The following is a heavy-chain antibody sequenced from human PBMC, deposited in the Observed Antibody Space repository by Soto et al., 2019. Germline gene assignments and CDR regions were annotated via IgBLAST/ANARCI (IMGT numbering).Heavy chain of an antibody. V-gene: IGHV4-30-2*01. D-gene: IGHD3-22*01. CDR1: GGSISSGGYS. CDR3: ARESRSSRYDSSGYSQFWFFDL. CDR2: IYQSGST. Sequence: QLQLQESGSGLVKPSQTLSLTCAVSGGSISSGGYSWSWIRQPPGKGLEWIGYIYQSGSTHYNPSLKSRXTISVDWSKXQXAXDXXSVTAADTAVYYCARESRSSRYDSSGYSQFWFFDLWGRGTLVTVSS. J-gene: IGHJ2*01.